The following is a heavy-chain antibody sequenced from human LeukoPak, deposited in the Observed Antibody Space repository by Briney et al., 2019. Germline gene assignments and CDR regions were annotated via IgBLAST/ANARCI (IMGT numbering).Heavy chain of an antibody. CDR3: ARDRDGSYNWFDP. CDR2: ISSSSYI. V-gene: IGHV3-21*01. D-gene: IGHD1-26*01. CDR1: GFTFSSYS. Sequence: GGSLRLSCAASGFTFSSYSMNWVRQAPGKGLEWVSSISSSSYIYYADSVKGRFTISRDNAKNSLYLQMNSLRAEDTAVYYCARDRDGSYNWFDPWGQGTLVTVSS. J-gene: IGHJ5*02.